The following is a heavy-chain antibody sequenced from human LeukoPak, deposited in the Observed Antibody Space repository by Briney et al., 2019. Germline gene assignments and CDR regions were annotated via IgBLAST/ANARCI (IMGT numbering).Heavy chain of an antibody. V-gene: IGHV3-23*01. CDR3: ARNINGPDY. CDR2: LSDSGGGT. Sequence: PGGSLRLSCAASGFTFNTYAMTWVRQAPGKGLEWVSSLSDSGGGTYYADSVRGRFTISRDNSKNTLYLQMNTLRAEDTALYYCARNINGPDYWCQGTLVTVSS. CDR1: GFTFNTYA. J-gene: IGHJ4*02. D-gene: IGHD2/OR15-2a*01.